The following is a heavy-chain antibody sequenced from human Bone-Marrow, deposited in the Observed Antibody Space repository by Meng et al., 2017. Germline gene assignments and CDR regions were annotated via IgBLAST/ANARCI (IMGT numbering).Heavy chain of an antibody. CDR3: ARDLGQQWLILDY. CDR1: GLTFSSYG. CDR2: IWYDGSNK. D-gene: IGHD6-19*01. Sequence: VVSGGGVVQTGRCLSLACEASGLTFSSYGMHWVRQAPGKGLEWVAVIWYDGSNKYYADSVKGRFTISRDNSKNTLYLQMNSLRAEDTAVYYCARDLGQQWLILDYWGQGTLVTVSS. V-gene: IGHV3-33*01. J-gene: IGHJ4*02.